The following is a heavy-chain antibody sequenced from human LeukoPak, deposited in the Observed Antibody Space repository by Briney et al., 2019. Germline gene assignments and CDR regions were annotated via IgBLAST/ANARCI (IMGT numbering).Heavy chain of an antibody. V-gene: IGHV4-38-2*02. CDR3: ARGSGSYLGYYYYYMDV. J-gene: IGHJ6*03. CDR1: NYSISSDYY. CDR2: TYHSGST. D-gene: IGHD1-26*01. Sequence: SETLSLTCIVSNYSISSDYYWGWIRQPPGKGLEWIGSTYHSGSTYYNPSLKSRVTISVDTSKNQFSLKLSSVTAADTAVYYCARGSGSYLGYYYYYMDVWGKGTTVTVSS.